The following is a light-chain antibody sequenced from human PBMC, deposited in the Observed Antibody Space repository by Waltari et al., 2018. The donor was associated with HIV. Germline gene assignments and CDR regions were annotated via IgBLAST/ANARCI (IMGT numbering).Light chain of an antibody. CDR2: WKH. CDR3: AAWDDSLSGSV. Sequence: QSVLTQPPSASGTPGQRVIISCSGSTSNIGSNYVFWSQQLPGTTPKLLYYWKHQRPSGGPDRFSGCKSGTSTSRAISGLQSEDEADYYCAAWDDSLSGSVFGGGTRLTVL. J-gene: IGLJ2*01. CDR1: TSNIGSNY. V-gene: IGLV1-47*01.